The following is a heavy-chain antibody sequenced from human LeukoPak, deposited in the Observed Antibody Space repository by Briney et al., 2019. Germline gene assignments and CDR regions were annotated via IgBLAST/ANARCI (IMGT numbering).Heavy chain of an antibody. CDR2: IYTSGST. V-gene: IGHV4-61*02. J-gene: IGHJ4*02. CDR1: GGSVSSGSYY. CDR3: ARMVRRTFHFDY. Sequence: SETLSLTCTVSGGSVSSGSYYWSWIRQPAGKGLEWIGRIYTSGSTNYNPSLKSRVTISVDTSKNQFSLKLSSVTAADTAVYYCARMVRRTFHFDYWGQGTLVTVSS. D-gene: IGHD3-16*01.